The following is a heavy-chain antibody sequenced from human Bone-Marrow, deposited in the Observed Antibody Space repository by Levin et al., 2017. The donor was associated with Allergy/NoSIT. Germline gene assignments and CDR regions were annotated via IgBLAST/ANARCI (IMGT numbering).Heavy chain of an antibody. V-gene: IGHV4-39*07. J-gene: IGHJ4*02. CDR1: GDSLSTGGHY. D-gene: IGHD1-14*01. Sequence: SQTLSLTCAVSGDSLSTGGHYWAWVRQPPGKGLEWIGSISYSGITHYSPSLNSRVTISADTSNNQFSLKLSSMTAADTALYYCARDLGHTGFLDYWGQGTLVTVSS. CDR2: ISYSGIT. CDR3: ARDLGHTGFLDY.